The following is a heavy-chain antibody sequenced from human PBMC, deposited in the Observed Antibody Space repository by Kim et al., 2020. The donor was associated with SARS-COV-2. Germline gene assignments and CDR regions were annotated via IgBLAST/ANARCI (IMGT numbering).Heavy chain of an antibody. CDR2: VVSDGSST. CDR1: GFTFSNYW. V-gene: IGHV3-74*01. CDR3: ARGHSSGYYRDAFDI. Sequence: GGSLRLSCAASGFTFSNYWMHWVRQAPGKGLMWVSRVVSDGSSTTYADSVKGRFTISRDNAKNTLYLQMNSLRAEDTAVYYCARGHSSGYYRDAFDIWGQGTMVTVSS. J-gene: IGHJ3*02. D-gene: IGHD3-22*01.